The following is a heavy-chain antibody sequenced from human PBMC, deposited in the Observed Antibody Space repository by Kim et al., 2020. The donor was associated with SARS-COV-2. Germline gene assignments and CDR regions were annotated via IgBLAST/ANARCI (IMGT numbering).Heavy chain of an antibody. Sequence: SETLSLTCAVSGVSIRSSNWWSWVRQPPGRGRGWIGEVSHSGRTDYNPALKSRVTISVDKSKNQFSRKLNSVTAADTAVYYCARAVSSAWTLRDWFDPWGQGTLAT. CDR2: VSHSGRT. V-gene: IGHV4-4*02. CDR1: GVSIRSSNW. J-gene: IGHJ5*02. D-gene: IGHD6-25*01. CDR3: ARAVSSAWTLRDWFDP.